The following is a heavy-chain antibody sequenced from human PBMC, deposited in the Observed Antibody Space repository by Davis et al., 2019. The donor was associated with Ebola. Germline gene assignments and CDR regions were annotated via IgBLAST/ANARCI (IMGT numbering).Heavy chain of an antibody. CDR2: IYYSGST. V-gene: IGHV4-30-4*01. CDR1: GGSISSGDYY. CDR3: ARVRLWLYNNFDY. D-gene: IGHD1-1*01. J-gene: IGHJ4*02. Sequence: SETLSLTCAVSGGSISSGDYYWSWIRQPPGKGLEWIGYIYYSGSTNYNPSLKSRVTISVDTSKNQFSLKLSSVTAADTAVYYCARVRLWLYNNFDYWGQGTLVTVSS.